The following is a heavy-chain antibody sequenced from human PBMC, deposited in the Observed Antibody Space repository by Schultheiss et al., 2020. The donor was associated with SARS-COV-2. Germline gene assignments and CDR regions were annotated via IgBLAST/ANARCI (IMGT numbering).Heavy chain of an antibody. J-gene: IGHJ5*02. V-gene: IGHV3-23*01. CDR1: GFTFSSYA. D-gene: IGHD1-1*01. Sequence: GGSLRLSCAASGFTFSSYAMSWVRQAPGKGLEWVSAISGSGGSTYYADSVKGRFTISRDNSKNTLYLQMNSLRAEDTAVYYCAITPGTTGTTVWFELDPWGQGTLVTVSS. CDR3: AITPGTTGTTVWFELDP. CDR2: ISGSGGST.